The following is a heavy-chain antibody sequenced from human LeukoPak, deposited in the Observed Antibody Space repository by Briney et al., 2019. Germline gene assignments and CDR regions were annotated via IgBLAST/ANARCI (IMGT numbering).Heavy chain of an antibody. D-gene: IGHD6-13*01. CDR2: ISSSSSYI. CDR1: GFTFSSYS. Sequence: KPGGSLRLSCAASGFTFSSYSMNWVRQAPGKGLEWVSSISSSSSYIYYADSVKGRFTISRDNAKNSLYLQMNSLRAEDTAVYCCARGGYSSSWYFPFDYWGQGTLVTVSS. V-gene: IGHV3-21*01. CDR3: ARGGYSSSWYFPFDY. J-gene: IGHJ4*02.